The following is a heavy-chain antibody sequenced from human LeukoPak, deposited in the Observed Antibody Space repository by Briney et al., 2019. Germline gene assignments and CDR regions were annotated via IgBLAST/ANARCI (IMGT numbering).Heavy chain of an antibody. J-gene: IGHJ3*02. V-gene: IGHV4-61*09. CDR3: ARSSGGERSGGSWANAFDI. CDR1: GGSINGGSYY. CDR2: IFTTGST. Sequence: SETLSLTCSVSGGSINGGSYYWSWIRQPAGKPLEWIGHIFTTGSTSYNPSPRTRVTISVDSSKDQFSLNLKSVTAADTAVYYCARSSGGERSGGSWANAFDIWGQGTMVTVSS. D-gene: IGHD2-15*01.